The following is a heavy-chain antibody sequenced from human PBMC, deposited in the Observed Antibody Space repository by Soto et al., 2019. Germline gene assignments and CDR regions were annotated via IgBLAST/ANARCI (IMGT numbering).Heavy chain of an antibody. V-gene: IGHV4-34*01. J-gene: IGHJ4*02. CDR3: EGLLCERQEKWELPARKLFDY. Sequence: QVQLQQWGAGLLKPSETLSLTCAVYGGSFSGYYWSWIRQPPGKGLEWIEEITHSGSTNYNPSLKSRVTNSLDTAKNQITLKVSAVTAADTAVSYCEGLLCERQEKWELPARKLFDYWGQGTLVTVSS. D-gene: IGHD1-26*01. CDR1: GGSFSGYY. CDR2: ITHSGST.